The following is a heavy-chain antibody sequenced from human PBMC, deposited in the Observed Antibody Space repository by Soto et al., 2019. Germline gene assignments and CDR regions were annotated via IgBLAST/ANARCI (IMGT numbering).Heavy chain of an antibody. Sequence: QVQLVQSGAEVKKPGASVKVSCKASGYTFTSYGISWVRQAPGQGLEWMGWISAYNGNTNYAQKLQGRVTMTTDTATSTAYMELRSLRSDDTAVYYCARSPLLTTLSDRFYYGMDVWGQGTTVTVSS. V-gene: IGHV1-18*01. D-gene: IGHD1-26*01. J-gene: IGHJ6*02. CDR3: ARSPLLTTLSDRFYYGMDV. CDR1: GYTFTSYG. CDR2: ISAYNGNT.